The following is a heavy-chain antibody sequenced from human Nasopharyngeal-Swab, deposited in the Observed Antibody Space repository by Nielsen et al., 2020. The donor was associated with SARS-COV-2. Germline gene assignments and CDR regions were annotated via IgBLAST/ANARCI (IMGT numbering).Heavy chain of an antibody. D-gene: IGHD4-17*01. CDR2: IYYSGST. J-gene: IGHJ6*03. CDR1: GDSISSYY. Sequence: SETLSLTCTVSGDSISSYYWSWIRQPPGKGLEWIGYIYYSGSTNYNPSLKSRVTISVDTSKNQFSLKLSSVTAADTAVYYCAKEGYGAKRFMDVWGKGTAVTVSS. CDR3: AKEGYGAKRFMDV. V-gene: IGHV4-59*01.